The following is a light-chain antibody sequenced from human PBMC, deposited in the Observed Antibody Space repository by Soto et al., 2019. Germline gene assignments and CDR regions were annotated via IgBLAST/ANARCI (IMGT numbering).Light chain of an antibody. CDR1: QDISNY. CDR3: EQYDNLPRT. J-gene: IGKJ1*01. V-gene: IGKV1-33*01. CDR2: DAS. Sequence: DTETTQSTSSLSASVGDRVTITCQASQDISNYLNWYQQKPGKAPKLLIYDASNLETGVPSRFSGSGSGTDFTFTISSLQPEDIATYYCEQYDNLPRTFGQGTKVDIK.